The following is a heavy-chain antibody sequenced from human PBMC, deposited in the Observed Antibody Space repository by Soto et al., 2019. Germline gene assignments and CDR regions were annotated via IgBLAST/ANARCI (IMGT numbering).Heavy chain of an antibody. J-gene: IGHJ4*02. CDR1: GYTFTSYY. V-gene: IGHV1-46*01. CDR2: INPSGGST. CDR3: ARARSDTAMVDVDY. Sequence: QVQLVQSGAEVKKPGASVKVSCKASGYTFTSYYMHWVRQAPGQGLEWMGIINPSGGSTSYAQKFQGRVTXXRXTXTSTVYMELSSLRSEDTAVYYCARARSDTAMVDVDYWGQGTLVTVSS. D-gene: IGHD5-18*01.